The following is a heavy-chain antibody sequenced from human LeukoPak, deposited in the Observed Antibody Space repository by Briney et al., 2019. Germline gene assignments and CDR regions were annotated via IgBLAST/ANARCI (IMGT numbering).Heavy chain of an antibody. Sequence: GESLKISCEGSGYSFSNYWIGWVRQMPGKGLEWMGIIYPGDYETRYSPSFQGLVTISADKSISTAYLQWSSLKASDTAMYYCATPPGYCGNDCSFYHWGQGTLVTVSS. D-gene: IGHD2-21*02. CDR3: ATPPGYCGNDCSFYH. V-gene: IGHV5-51*01. CDR2: IYPGDYET. J-gene: IGHJ4*02. CDR1: GYSFSNYW.